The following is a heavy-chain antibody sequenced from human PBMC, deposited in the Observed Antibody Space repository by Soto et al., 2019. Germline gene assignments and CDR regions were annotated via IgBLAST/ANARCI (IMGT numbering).Heavy chain of an antibody. D-gene: IGHD3-3*01. CDR1: GFSFSSKW. Sequence: EVQLVESGGGLVQPGGSLRLSCAASGFSFSSKWMHWVRHAPGKGLVWVSHINTDGSSTSHADFVKGRFTISRDNAKNTLYLQMNSLRTEDTAVYYCAREDFGVFSVAYFDYWGQGTLVTVSS. V-gene: IGHV3-74*01. CDR3: AREDFGVFSVAYFDY. J-gene: IGHJ4*02. CDR2: INTDGSST.